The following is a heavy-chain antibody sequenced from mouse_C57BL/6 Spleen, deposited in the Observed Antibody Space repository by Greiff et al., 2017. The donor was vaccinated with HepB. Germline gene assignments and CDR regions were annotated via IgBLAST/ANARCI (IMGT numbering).Heavy chain of an antibody. CDR1: GFSFNTYA. CDR2: IRSKSNNYAT. CDR3: VRPPPNYDYAWFAY. J-gene: IGHJ3*01. D-gene: IGHD2-4*01. Sequence: EVKLMESGGGLVQPKGSLKLSCAASGFSFNTYAMNWVRQAPGKGLEWVARIRSKSNNYATYYADSVKDRFTISRDDSESMLYLQMNNLKTEDTAMYYCVRPPPNYDYAWFAYWGQGTLVTVSA. V-gene: IGHV10-1*01.